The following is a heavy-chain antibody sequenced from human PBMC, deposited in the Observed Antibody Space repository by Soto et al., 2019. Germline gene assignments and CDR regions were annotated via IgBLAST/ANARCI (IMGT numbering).Heavy chain of an antibody. Sequence: QVQLVQSGAEVKKPGASVKVSCKASGYTFTSYGISWVRQAPGQGLEWMGWISAYNGNTNYAQKLQSRVTMTTDTSTSTAYMELRSLRSDDTAVYYCARAGYCSGGSCYGRVTAIWRYWGQGTLVTVSS. J-gene: IGHJ4*02. CDR2: ISAYNGNT. CDR1: GYTFTSYG. CDR3: ARAGYCSGGSCYGRVTAIWRY. D-gene: IGHD2-15*01. V-gene: IGHV1-18*04.